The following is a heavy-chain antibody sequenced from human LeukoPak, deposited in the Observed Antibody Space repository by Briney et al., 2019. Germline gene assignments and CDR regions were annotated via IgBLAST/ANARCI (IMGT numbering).Heavy chain of an antibody. CDR1: GFTFSNYP. V-gene: IGHV3-48*01. Sequence: GGSLRLSCEACGFTFSNYPMNWVRQARGKGLEWVSNVRPADSARSYTDSVRARFTISRDDAKHSLYLQTNSLRAEDPAPYFCETASHYAFDFWGLGTLVTVSS. CDR2: VRPADSAR. D-gene: IGHD4-17*01. CDR3: ETASHYAFDF. J-gene: IGHJ4*02.